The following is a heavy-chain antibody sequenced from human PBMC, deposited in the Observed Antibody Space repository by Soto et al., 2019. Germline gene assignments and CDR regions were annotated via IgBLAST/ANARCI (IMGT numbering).Heavy chain of an antibody. J-gene: IGHJ4*02. V-gene: IGHV4-59*08. Sequence: SETLYLTCTVSGGSISSYYWSWIRQPPGKGLEWIGYIYYSGSTNYNPSLKSRVTISVDTSKNQFSLKLSSVTAADTAVYYCARLYCSGGSCYFDYWGQGTLVTVS. CDR3: ARLYCSGGSCYFDY. CDR1: GGSISSYY. D-gene: IGHD2-15*01. CDR2: IYYSGST.